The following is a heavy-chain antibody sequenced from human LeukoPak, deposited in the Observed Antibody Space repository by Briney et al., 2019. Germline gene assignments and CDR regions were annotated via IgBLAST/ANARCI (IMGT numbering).Heavy chain of an antibody. D-gene: IGHD5-18*01. CDR2: INHGGST. CDR3: ARSHLWPTGPGEI. CDR1: GGSFSGYY. V-gene: IGHV4-34*01. J-gene: IGHJ3*01. Sequence: SETLSPTCAVYGGSFSGYYWTWIRQPPGKGLEWIGEINHGGSTNYNPSLKSRVTISVDTSKKQFSLKLNSLTAADTAVYFCARSHLWPTGPGEIWAQGPLATVSS.